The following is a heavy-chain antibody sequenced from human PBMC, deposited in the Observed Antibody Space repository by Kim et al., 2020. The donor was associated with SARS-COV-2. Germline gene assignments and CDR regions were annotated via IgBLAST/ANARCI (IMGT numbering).Heavy chain of an antibody. V-gene: IGHV4-39*01. Sequence: SETLSLTCSVSGVSISATTDFWAWIRQSPGKGLEWIGSIYYSGSTDYSPSLKSRVTMSVDTSKNQFSLKVTSVTAADTAVYYCARRSWDHWHGYYYFDH. D-gene: IGHD3-3*01. CDR2: IYYSGST. CDR1: GVSISATTDF. J-gene: IGHJ4*01. CDR3: ARRSWDHWHGYYYFDH.